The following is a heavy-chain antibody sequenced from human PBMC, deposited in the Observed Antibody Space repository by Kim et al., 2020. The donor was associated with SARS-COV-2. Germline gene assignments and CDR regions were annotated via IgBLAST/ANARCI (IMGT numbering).Heavy chain of an antibody. V-gene: IGHV3-23*01. Sequence: GGSLRLSCAASGFRFDDFAMTWVRQTAGMGLQWVSGINAGGGTTFYTASVEGRFSISRDNSRNLLYLQMNNLRVEDTAVYFCAKVPSSVWGKYRTNIFD. J-gene: IGHJ4*01. D-gene: IGHD3-16*02. CDR3: AKVPSSVWGKYRTNIFD. CDR1: GFRFDDFA. CDR2: INAGGGTT.